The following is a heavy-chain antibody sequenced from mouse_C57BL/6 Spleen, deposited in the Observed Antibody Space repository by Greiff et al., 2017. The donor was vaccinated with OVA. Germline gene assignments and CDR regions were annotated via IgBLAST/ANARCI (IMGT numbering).Heavy chain of an antibody. D-gene: IGHD2-3*01. V-gene: IGHV1-69*01. CDR2: IDPSDSYT. CDR3: ARPIYDGYYLFAY. Sequence: QVQLQQPGAELVMPGASVKLSCKDSGYTFTSYWMHWVKQRPGQGLEWIGEIDPSDSYTNYNQKFKGKSTLTVDKSSSTAYMQLSSLTSEDSAVYYCARPIYDGYYLFAYWGQGTLVTVSA. CDR1: GYTFTSYW. J-gene: IGHJ3*01.